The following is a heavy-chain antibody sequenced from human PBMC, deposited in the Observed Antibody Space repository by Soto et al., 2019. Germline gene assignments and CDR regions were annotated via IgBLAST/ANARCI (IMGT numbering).Heavy chain of an antibody. Sequence: SETLSLTCAVYGGSFSGYYWSWIRQPPGKGLEWIGEINHSGSTNYNPSLKSRVTISVDTSKNQFSLKLSSVTAADTAVYYCARSLSQQWLVPNFDYWGQGTLVTVSS. V-gene: IGHV4-34*01. CDR3: ARSLSQQWLVPNFDY. D-gene: IGHD6-19*01. J-gene: IGHJ4*02. CDR2: INHSGST. CDR1: GGSFSGYY.